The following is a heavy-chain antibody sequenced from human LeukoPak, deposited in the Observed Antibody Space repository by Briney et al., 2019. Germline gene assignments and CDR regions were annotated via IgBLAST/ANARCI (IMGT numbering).Heavy chain of an antibody. J-gene: IGHJ4*02. D-gene: IGHD3-9*01. CDR2: ISAYNGNT. CDR1: GYTFTSYG. V-gene: IGHV1-18*01. Sequence: ASVKVSCKASGYTFTSYGISWVRQAPGQGLEWMGWISAYNGNTDFAQKLQGRVTMTTDTSTSTAYMDLRSLRSDDTAVYYCARDQAATNTQVRFCLDWGQGTLVTVSS. CDR3: ARDQAATNTQVRFCLD.